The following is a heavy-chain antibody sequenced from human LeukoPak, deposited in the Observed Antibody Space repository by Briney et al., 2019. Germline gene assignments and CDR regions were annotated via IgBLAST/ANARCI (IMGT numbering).Heavy chain of an antibody. V-gene: IGHV3-23*01. D-gene: IGHD3-22*01. CDR3: ARGDDSSGTIFDY. CDR2: ISGNGGST. CDR1: GFTFSSYA. Sequence: PGGSLRLSCAASGFTFSSYAMSWVRQAPGKGLEWVSGISGNGGSTYYADSVKGRFTISRDNSKNTLYLQMNSLRAEDTAVYYCARGDDSSGTIFDYWGQGTLVTVSS. J-gene: IGHJ4*02.